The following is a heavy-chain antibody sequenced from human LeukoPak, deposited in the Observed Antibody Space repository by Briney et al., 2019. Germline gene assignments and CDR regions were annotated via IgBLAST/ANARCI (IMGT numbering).Heavy chain of an antibody. CDR1: GFTFSSYW. CDR2: INCDGSST. J-gene: IGHJ4*02. Sequence: GGPLRLSCAASGFTFSSYWMHWVRQAPGKGLVWVSRINCDGSSTSYADSVKGRFTISRDNAKNTLYLQMNSLRAEDTAVYFCVRDGQGSTPLDYWGQGTLVTVSS. CDR3: VRDGQGSTPLDY. V-gene: IGHV3-74*01. D-gene: IGHD2-15*01.